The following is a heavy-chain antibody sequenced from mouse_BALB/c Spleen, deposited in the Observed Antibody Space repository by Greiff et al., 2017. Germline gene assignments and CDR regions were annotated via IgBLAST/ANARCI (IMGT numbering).Heavy chain of an antibody. CDR3: TRDAPLYYDYDDRFAY. J-gene: IGHJ3*01. D-gene: IGHD2-4*01. CDR1: GFTFSSYT. CDR2: ISSGGSYT. V-gene: IGHV5-6-4*01. Sequence: EVKVEESGGGLVKPGGSLKLSCAASGFTFSSYTMSWVRQTPEKRLEWVATISSGGSYTYYPDSVKGRFTISRDNAKNTLYLQMSSLKSEDTAMYYCTRDAPLYYDYDDRFAYWGQGTLVTVSA.